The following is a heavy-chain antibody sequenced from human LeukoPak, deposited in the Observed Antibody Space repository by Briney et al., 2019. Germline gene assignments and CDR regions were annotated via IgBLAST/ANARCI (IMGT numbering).Heavy chain of an antibody. J-gene: IGHJ5*02. Sequence: ASVKVSCRASGYTFTGYYMHWVRQAPGQGLEWMGWINPNSGGTNYAQKFQGRVTMTRDTSISTAYMELSRLRSDDTAVYYCARVSIVATIQGGSNWFDPWGQGTLVTVSS. V-gene: IGHV1-2*02. CDR1: GYTFTGYY. CDR3: ARVSIVATIQGGSNWFDP. D-gene: IGHD5-12*01. CDR2: INPNSGGT.